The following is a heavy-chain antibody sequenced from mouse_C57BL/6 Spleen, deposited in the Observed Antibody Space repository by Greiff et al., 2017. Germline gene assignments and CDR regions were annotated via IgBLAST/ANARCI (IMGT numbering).Heavy chain of an antibody. D-gene: IGHD1-1*01. CDR2: INPNNGGT. Sequence: EVQLQQSGPELVKPGASVKMSCKASGYTFTDYNMHWVKQSHGKSLEWIGYINPNNGGTSYNQKFKGKATLTVNKSSSTAYMELRSLTSEDSAVYYCARLGPATVVENYAMDYWGQGTSVTVSS. J-gene: IGHJ4*01. CDR1: GYTFTDYN. CDR3: ARLGPATVVENYAMDY. V-gene: IGHV1-22*01.